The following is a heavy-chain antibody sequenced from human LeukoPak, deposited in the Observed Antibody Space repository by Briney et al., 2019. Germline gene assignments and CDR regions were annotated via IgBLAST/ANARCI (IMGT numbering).Heavy chain of an antibody. J-gene: IGHJ5*02. CDR2: IYPGDSDT. V-gene: IGHV5-51*01. CDR3: ARLLLAVAGTLGWFDP. D-gene: IGHD6-19*01. Sequence: GGSLKISCKGSGHSFTSYWIGRVRQMPGESLEGMGIIYPGDSDTRYSPSFQGQVTISADKSISTAYLQWSSLKASDTAMYYCARLLLAVAGTLGWFDPWGQGTLVTVSS. CDR1: GHSFTSYW.